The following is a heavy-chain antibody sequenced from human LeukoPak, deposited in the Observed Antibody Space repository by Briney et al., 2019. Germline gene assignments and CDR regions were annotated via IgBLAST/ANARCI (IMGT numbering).Heavy chain of an antibody. Sequence: SQTLSLTCTVSGGSISSGGYYWGWGRQHPGKGLEWIGYIYYSGSTYYNPSLKSRVTISVDTSKNQFSLKLSSVTAADTAVYYCARDDSSGYYYFLDIWGQGTMVTVSS. CDR1: GGSISSGGYY. J-gene: IGHJ3*02. D-gene: IGHD3-22*01. CDR2: IYYSGST. V-gene: IGHV4-31*03. CDR3: ARDDSSGYYYFLDI.